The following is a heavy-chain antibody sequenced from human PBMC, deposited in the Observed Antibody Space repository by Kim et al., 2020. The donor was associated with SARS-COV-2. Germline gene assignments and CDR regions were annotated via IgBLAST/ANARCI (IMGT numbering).Heavy chain of an antibody. CDR2: ISGSGGST. D-gene: IGHD6-19*01. Sequence: GGSLRLSCAASGFTFSSYAMSWVRQAPGKGLEWVSAISGSGGSTYYADSVKGRFTISRDNSKNTLYLQMNSLRAEDTAVYYCAKAGLADYRSGWRNWFDPWGQGTLVTVSS. CDR1: GFTFSSYA. CDR3: AKAGLADYRSGWRNWFDP. V-gene: IGHV3-23*01. J-gene: IGHJ5*02.